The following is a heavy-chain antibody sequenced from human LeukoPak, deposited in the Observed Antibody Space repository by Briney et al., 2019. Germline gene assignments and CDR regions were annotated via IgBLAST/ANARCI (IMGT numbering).Heavy chain of an antibody. Sequence: GGSLRLSCAASGFTFSNAWMSWVRQAPGKGLEWVGRIRSKTDGGTTDYAAPVKGRFTISRDDSKNTLYLQMNSMKTEDTAVYYCTTDVRGGSCYGIFGCDAFDIWGQGTMVTVSS. CDR2: IRSKTDGGTT. CDR1: GFTFSNAW. D-gene: IGHD2-15*01. J-gene: IGHJ3*02. CDR3: TTDVRGGSCYGIFGCDAFDI. V-gene: IGHV3-15*01.